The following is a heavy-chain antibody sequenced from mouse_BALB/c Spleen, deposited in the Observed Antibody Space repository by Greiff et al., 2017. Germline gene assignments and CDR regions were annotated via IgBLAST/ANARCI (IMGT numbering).Heavy chain of an antibody. CDR2: IDTSDSYT. CDR1: GYTFTDYW. Sequence: QVQLQQSGAELVMPGASVKMSCKASGYTFTDYWMHWVKQRPGQGLEWIGAIDTSDSYTSYNQKFKGKATLTVDESSSTAYMQLSSLTSEDSAVYYCARGYRYGSQLSMDYWGQGTSVTVSS. J-gene: IGHJ4*01. CDR3: ARGYRYGSQLSMDY. D-gene: IGHD2-14*01. V-gene: IGHV1-69*01.